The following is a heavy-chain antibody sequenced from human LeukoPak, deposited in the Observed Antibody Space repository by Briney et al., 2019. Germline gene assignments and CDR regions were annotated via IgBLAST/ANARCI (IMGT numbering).Heavy chain of an antibody. CDR2: ISAYNGNT. CDR3: ARSGYCSGGSCWVAWFDP. D-gene: IGHD2-15*01. V-gene: IGHV1-18*01. J-gene: IGHJ5*02. Sequence: GASVKVSCKASGYTFTSYGISWVRQAPGQGLEWMGWISAYNGNTNYAQKLQDRVTMTTDTSTSTAYMELRSLRSDDTAVYYCARSGYCSGGSCWVAWFDPWGQGTLVTVSS. CDR1: GYTFTSYG.